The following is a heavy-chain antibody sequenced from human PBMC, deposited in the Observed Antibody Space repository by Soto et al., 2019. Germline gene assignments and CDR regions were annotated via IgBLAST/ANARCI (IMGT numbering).Heavy chain of an antibody. V-gene: IGHV3-30*18. J-gene: IGHJ4*02. CDR1: GFPFSRYG. D-gene: IGHD1-1*01. CDR3: AKETIQVGGPNYFDY. CDR2: ISWDGLAQ. Sequence: VQLVESGGGVVQPGRSLRLLCEASGFPFSRYGMHWVRQAPGMGLEWVAVISWDGLAQYYGDFVRGRFTISRDNSQSTLYLQMNSLRTEDTAIYYCAKETIQVGGPNYFDYWGQGVLVTVSS.